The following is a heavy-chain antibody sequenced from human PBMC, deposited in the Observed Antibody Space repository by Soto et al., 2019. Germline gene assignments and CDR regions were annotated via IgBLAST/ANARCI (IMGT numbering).Heavy chain of an antibody. J-gene: IGHJ5*02. CDR1: GGSVSSGSYY. CDR2: IYYSGST. CDR3: ARTRRACSGGSSYSRWFDP. D-gene: IGHD2-15*01. V-gene: IGHV4-61*01. Sequence: SETLSLTCTVSGGSVSSGSYYWSWIRQPPGKGLEWIGYIYYSGSTNYYPSFKSRVTISVDTSKNQFSLKLTSVTAADTAVYYCARTRRACSGGSSYSRWFDPWGQGTLVTVSS.